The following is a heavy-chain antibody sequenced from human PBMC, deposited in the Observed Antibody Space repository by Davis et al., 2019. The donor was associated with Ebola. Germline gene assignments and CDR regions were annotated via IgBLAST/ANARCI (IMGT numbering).Heavy chain of an antibody. V-gene: IGHV1-2*06. CDR1: GYTFTGYY. CDR3: ARLCSSSCPNDY. J-gene: IGHJ4*02. D-gene: IGHD6-13*01. Sequence: AASVKVSCKASGYTFTGYYMHWVRQAPGQSLEWMGRMNPHSGGTNYAQTFQGRVTMISDTSISTAYMELSRLTYDDTAVYYCARLCSSSCPNDYWGQGTLVTVSS. CDR2: MNPHSGGT.